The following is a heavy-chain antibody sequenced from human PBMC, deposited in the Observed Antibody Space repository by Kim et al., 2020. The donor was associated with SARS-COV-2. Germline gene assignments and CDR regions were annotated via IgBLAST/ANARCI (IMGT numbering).Heavy chain of an antibody. V-gene: IGHV1-69*01. Sequence: YAQKFQGSVTITADESTSTAYMELSSLRSEDTAVYYCARDLESGSSSWSIWGQGTMVTVSS. CDR3: ARDLESGSSSWSI. D-gene: IGHD6-13*01. J-gene: IGHJ3*02.